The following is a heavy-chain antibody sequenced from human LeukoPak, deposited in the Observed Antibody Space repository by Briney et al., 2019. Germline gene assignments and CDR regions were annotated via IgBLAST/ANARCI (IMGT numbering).Heavy chain of an antibody. V-gene: IGHV1-69*05. Sequence: GASVKLSCKVSVDTLSRYSISCVPHDPGQGLEWVVDITSIFGTAKYAQNLQDRVPITKDVSTSTVYIALSTLRSADTAVYYCAGGVTIVVVTAASIEAMDIRGEGTMVTVSS. D-gene: IGHD2-2*01. J-gene: IGHJ3*02. CDR2: ITSIFGTA. CDR3: AGGVTIVVVTAASIEAMDI. CDR1: VDTLSRYS.